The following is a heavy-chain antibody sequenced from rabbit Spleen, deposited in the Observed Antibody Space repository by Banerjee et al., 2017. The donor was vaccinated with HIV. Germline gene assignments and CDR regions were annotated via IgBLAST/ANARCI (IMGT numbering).Heavy chain of an antibody. CDR2: INAVTGKP. CDR1: GFSFSNKAV. CDR3: ARDLVGVIGWNFYL. D-gene: IGHD2-1*01. V-gene: IGHV1S45*01. J-gene: IGHJ4*01. Sequence: QEQLVESGGGLVQPGGSLKLSCTASGFSFSNKAVMCWVHQAPGKGLQWIACINAVTGKPVYATWASGPFTISRTSSTTVTLRMTSLTAADRATYFCARDLVGVIGWNFYLWGPGTLVTVS.